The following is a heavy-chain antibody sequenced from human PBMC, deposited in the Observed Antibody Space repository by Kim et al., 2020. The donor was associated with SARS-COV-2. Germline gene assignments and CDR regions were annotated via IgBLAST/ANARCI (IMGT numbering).Heavy chain of an antibody. D-gene: IGHD3-9*01. Sequence: GGSLRLSCAASGFTFSSYAMSWVRQAPGKGLEWVSAISGSGGSTYYADSVKGRFTISRDNSKNTLYLQMNSLRAEDTAVYYCAKDRYYDILTGYYMSRTINGFDYWGQGTLVTVSS. CDR1: GFTFSSYA. CDR3: AKDRYYDILTGYYMSRTINGFDY. CDR2: ISGSGGST. J-gene: IGHJ4*02. V-gene: IGHV3-23*01.